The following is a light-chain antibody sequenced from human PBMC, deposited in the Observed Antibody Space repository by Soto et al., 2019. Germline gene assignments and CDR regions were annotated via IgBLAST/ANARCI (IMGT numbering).Light chain of an antibody. V-gene: IGKV1-39*01. CDR1: QSISSY. CDR3: QQSYNTPLT. J-gene: IGKJ4*01. CDR2: AAS. Sequence: DIQMTQSPSSLSASVGDRVTISCRASQSISSYLNWYQQKPGKAPKLLIYAASSLQGGLPSRFSGSVSETDFTLTISSLQTEDFATYYCQQSYNTPLTFGGGTKVDIK.